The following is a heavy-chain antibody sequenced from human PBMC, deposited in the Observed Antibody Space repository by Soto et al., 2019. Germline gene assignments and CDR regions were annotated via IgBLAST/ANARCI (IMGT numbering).Heavy chain of an antibody. J-gene: IGHJ6*02. V-gene: IGHV4-31*03. Sequence: PSETLSLTCTVSGGSISSGGYYWSWIRKHPGKGLEWIGYIYYSGSTYYNPSLQSRVTISVDTSKNQFSLKLSSVTAADTAVYYCARDRRVVTAMAPYYGMYVWGQGTTVTVSS. CDR2: IYYSGST. CDR1: GGSISSGGYY. CDR3: ARDRRVVTAMAPYYGMYV. D-gene: IGHD5-18*01.